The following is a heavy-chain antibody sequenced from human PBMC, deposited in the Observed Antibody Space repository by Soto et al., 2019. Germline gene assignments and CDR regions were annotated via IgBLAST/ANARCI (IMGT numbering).Heavy chain of an antibody. Sequence: PGGSLRLSCAASGFTFSSYWMNWVRQAPWKELEWVANIKQDGSEKYYVDSVKGRFTISRDSAKNSLYLQMNSLRAEDTAVYYCARARVVEAATRGFDSWGQGTTVTVSS. D-gene: IGHD2-15*01. CDR1: GFTFSSYW. V-gene: IGHV3-7*04. CDR3: ARARVVEAATRGFDS. CDR2: IKQDGSEK. J-gene: IGHJ3*02.